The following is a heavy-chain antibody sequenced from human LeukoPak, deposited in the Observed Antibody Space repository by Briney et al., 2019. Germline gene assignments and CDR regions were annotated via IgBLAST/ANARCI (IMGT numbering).Heavy chain of an antibody. D-gene: IGHD2-2*01. V-gene: IGHV1-69*13. Sequence: ASVKVSCKASGGTFSSYAISWVRQAPGQGLEWMGGIIPIFGTANYAQKFQGRVTITADESTSTAYMGLSSLRSEDTAVYYCARAKGAVAYDYYYYMDVWGKGTTVAVSS. CDR3: ARAKGAVAYDYYYYMDV. CDR1: GGTFSSYA. J-gene: IGHJ6*03. CDR2: IIPIFGTA.